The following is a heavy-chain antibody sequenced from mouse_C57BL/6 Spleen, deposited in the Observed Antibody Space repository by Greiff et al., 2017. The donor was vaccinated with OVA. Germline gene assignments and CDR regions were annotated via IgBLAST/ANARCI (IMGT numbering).Heavy chain of an antibody. CDR2: ISSGGSYT. J-gene: IGHJ2*01. Sequence: EVKLVESGGDLVKPGGSLKLSCAASGFTFSSYGMSWVRQTPDKRLEWVATISSGGSYTYYPDSVKGRFTISRDNAKNTLYLQMSSLKSEDTAMYYCARQDPYFDYWGQGTTLTVSS. CDR1: GFTFSSYG. CDR3: ARQDPYFDY. V-gene: IGHV5-6*01.